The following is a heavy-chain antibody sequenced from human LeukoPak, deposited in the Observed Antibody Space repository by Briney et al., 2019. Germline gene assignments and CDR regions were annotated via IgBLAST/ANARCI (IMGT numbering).Heavy chain of an antibody. V-gene: IGHV3-7*01. D-gene: IGHD2-8*01. CDR1: GFTVSSYW. J-gene: IGHJ6*03. Sequence: PGGSLRLSCAASGFTVSSYWMSWVRQAPGKGLEWVSNIYEDGSEKYSVDVVKGFFTICRDYAKTALFLQMNSLGAEDTAVYYCARDYRYASGQDYYYYMDVWGKGTPVTVSS. CDR3: ARDYRYASGQDYYYYMDV. CDR2: IYEDGSEK.